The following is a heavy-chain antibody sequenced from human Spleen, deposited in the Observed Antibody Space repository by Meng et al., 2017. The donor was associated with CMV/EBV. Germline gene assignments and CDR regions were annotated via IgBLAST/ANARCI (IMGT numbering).Heavy chain of an antibody. CDR3: ARSMVRGVIVDY. V-gene: IGHV3-21*01. CDR1: GFTFSSYS. D-gene: IGHD3-10*01. J-gene: IGHJ4*02. Sequence: CAASGFTFSSYSMNWVRQAPGKGLELVSSISSSSSYIYYADSVKGRFTISRDNAKNSLYLQMNSLRAEDTAVYYCARSMVRGVIVDYWGQGTLVTVSS. CDR2: ISSSSSYI.